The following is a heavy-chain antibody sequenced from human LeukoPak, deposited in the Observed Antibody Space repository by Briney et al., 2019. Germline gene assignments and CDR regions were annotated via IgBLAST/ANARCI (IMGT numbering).Heavy chain of an antibody. J-gene: IGHJ4*02. V-gene: IGHV4-38-2*02. CDR1: GYSISSGYY. CDR3: ARGKSGYYYYFDY. D-gene: IGHD3-22*01. Sequence: SETLSLTCTVSGYSISSGYYWGWIRQPPGKGLEWIGSIYHSGSTNYNPSLKSRVTLSIDTFKNQITLKLNSVTAADTAVYYCARGKSGYYYYFDYWGQGTLVTVSS. CDR2: IYHSGST.